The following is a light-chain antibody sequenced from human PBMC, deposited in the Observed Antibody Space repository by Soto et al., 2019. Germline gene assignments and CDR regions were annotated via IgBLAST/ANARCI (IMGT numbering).Light chain of an antibody. CDR1: QSVSSN. CDR3: QQYNNWRPQT. J-gene: IGKJ1*01. V-gene: IGKV3-15*01. CDR2: GAS. Sequence: EIVMTQSPATLSVSPGERATLSCRASQSVSSNLAWYQQKPGQAPRLLIYGASTRATGIPARFSGSGSGTEFTLTISSLQSEDFAVDYCQQYNNWRPQTFGQGTKVEIK.